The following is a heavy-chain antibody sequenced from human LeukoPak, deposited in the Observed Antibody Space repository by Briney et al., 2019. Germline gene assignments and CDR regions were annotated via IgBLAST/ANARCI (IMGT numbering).Heavy chain of an antibody. V-gene: IGHV3-23*01. Sequence: PGGSLRLSCAASGFTFSSYAMSWVRQAPGKGLEWVSAISGSGGSTYYADSVKGRFTISRGNSKNTLYLQMNSLRAEDTAVYYCAKAGLYYYGSGSYLDYWGQGTLVTVSS. J-gene: IGHJ4*02. CDR2: ISGSGGST. CDR3: AKAGLYYYGSGSYLDY. CDR1: GFTFSSYA. D-gene: IGHD3-10*01.